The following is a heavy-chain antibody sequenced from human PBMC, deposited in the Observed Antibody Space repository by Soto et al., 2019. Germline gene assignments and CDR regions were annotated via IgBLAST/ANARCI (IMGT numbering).Heavy chain of an antibody. V-gene: IGHV4-31*03. Sequence: QVQLQESGPGLVKPSQTLSLTCTVSGGSISSGGYYWSWIRQHPGKGLEWIGYIYYSGSTYYNPSLKSRVTISEDTSKNQFSLKLSSVTAADTAVYYCASSGSGSFNWFDPWGQGTLVTVSS. J-gene: IGHJ5*02. CDR1: GGSISSGGYY. CDR2: IYYSGST. CDR3: ASSGSGSFNWFDP. D-gene: IGHD3-10*01.